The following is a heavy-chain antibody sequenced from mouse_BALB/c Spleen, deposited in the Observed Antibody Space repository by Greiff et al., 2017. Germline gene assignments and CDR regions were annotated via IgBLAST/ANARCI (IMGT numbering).Heavy chain of an antibody. CDR2: INPYNGDT. V-gene: IGHV1-20*02. D-gene: IGHD2-1*01. Sequence: VQLKESGPELVKPGASMKISCKASGYSFTGYFMNWVMQSHGKSLEWIGRINPYNGDTFYNQKFKGKATLTVDKSSSTAHMELRSLASEDSAVYYCARGDGNSAWFAYWGQGTLVTVSA. J-gene: IGHJ3*01. CDR3: ARGDGNSAWFAY. CDR1: GYSFTGYF.